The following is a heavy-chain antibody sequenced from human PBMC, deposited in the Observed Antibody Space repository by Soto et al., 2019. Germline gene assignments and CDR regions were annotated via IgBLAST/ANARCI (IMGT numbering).Heavy chain of an antibody. J-gene: IGHJ4*02. D-gene: IGHD5-12*01. V-gene: IGHV3-33*01. CDR3: ARDLVAYFDY. Sequence: GGSLRLSCGASGFIFSNYGMNWVRQAPGKGLEWVAVIWYDGSNKYYADSVKGRFTISRDNSKNTVYLQMNSLRAEDTAVYYCARDLVAYFDYWGQGAQVTVSS. CDR1: GFIFSNYG. CDR2: IWYDGSNK.